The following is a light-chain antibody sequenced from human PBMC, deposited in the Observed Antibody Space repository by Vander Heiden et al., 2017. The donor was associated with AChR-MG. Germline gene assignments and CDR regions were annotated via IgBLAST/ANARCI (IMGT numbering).Light chain of an antibody. CDR1: DSDVGRYNL. CDR3: CSYAGSTTWV. Sequence: QSALTQPASVSGSPGQSITISCTGTDSDVGRYNLVSWYQKHPGKAPKLMIYEVTKRPSGVSNRFSGSKSGNTAFLTISGLQTEDEADYYCCSYAGSTTWVFGGGTKLTGL. J-gene: IGLJ3*02. V-gene: IGLV2-23*02. CDR2: EVT.